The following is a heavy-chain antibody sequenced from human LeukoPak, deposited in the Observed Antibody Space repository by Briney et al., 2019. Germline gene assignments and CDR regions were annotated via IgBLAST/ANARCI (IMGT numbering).Heavy chain of an antibody. D-gene: IGHD6-19*01. Sequence: SVKVSCKASGYTFTSYDINWVRQATGQGLEWMGGIIPIFGTANYAQKFQGRVTITTDESTSTAYMELSSLRSEDTAVYYCARFRWLEPFDYWGQGTLVTVSS. CDR1: GYTFTSYD. V-gene: IGHV1-69*05. J-gene: IGHJ4*02. CDR2: IIPIFGTA. CDR3: ARFRWLEPFDY.